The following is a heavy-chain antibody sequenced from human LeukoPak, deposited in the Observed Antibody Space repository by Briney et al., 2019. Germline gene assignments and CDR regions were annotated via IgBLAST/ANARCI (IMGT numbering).Heavy chain of an antibody. Sequence: ASVKVSCKASGYTFTSYYMHWVRQAPGQGLEWMGIINPSGGSTSYAQKFQGRVTMTRDTSTSTVYMELSSLRSEDTAVYYCARVRVNRYYYYGTDVWGQGTTVTVSS. V-gene: IGHV1-46*01. CDR2: INPSGGST. J-gene: IGHJ6*02. CDR3: ARVRVNRYYYYGTDV. CDR1: GYTFTSYY. D-gene: IGHD1-14*01.